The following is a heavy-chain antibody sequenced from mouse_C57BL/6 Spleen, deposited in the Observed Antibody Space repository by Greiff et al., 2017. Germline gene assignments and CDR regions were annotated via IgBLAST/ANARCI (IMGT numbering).Heavy chain of an antibody. Sequence: QVQLQQPGAELVKPGASVKMSCKASGYTFTSYWLTWVKQRTGQGLEWSGDIYPGSGRTNYNEKFKSKATLTVDTSSSTAYMQLSSLTSEDSAFYYCASEDCKAGFADWGQGTLVTVSA. J-gene: IGHJ3*01. CDR3: ASEDCKAGFAD. CDR2: IYPGSGRT. V-gene: IGHV1-55*01. D-gene: IGHD1-3*01. CDR1: GYTFTSYW.